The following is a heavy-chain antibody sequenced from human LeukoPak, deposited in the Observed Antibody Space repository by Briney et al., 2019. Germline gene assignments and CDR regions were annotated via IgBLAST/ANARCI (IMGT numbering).Heavy chain of an antibody. J-gene: IGHJ5*02. CDR2: IYYSGST. D-gene: IGHD6-13*01. CDR1: GGSISSSSYY. V-gene: IGHV4-39*07. CDR3: ARAPYSSSWSYNWFDP. Sequence: SSETLSLTCTVSGGSISSSSYYWGWIRQPPGKGLEWIGSIYYSGSTYYNPSLKSRVTISVDTSKNQFSLKLSSVTAADTAVYYCARAPYSSSWSYNWFDPWGQGTLVTVSS.